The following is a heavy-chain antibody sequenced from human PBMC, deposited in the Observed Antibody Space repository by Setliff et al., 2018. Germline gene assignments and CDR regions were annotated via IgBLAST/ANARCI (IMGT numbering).Heavy chain of an antibody. D-gene: IGHD6-13*01. CDR1: GYTFKSYG. Sequence: ASVKVSCKASGYTFKSYGINWMRQAPGQGLEWMGWVSTYNENTNSAQKFQGRVTMTRDTSTSTFYMEVNILRSDDTAVYYCARGGMAAANRKGVFEYWGQGTLVTVSS. CDR2: VSTYNENT. CDR3: ARGGMAAANRKGVFEY. V-gene: IGHV1-18*04. J-gene: IGHJ4*02.